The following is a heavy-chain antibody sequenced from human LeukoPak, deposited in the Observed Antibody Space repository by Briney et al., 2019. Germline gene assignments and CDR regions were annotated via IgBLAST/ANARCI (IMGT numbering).Heavy chain of an antibody. CDR2: IKQDGSEK. V-gene: IGHV3-7*05. D-gene: IGHD1-26*01. CDR1: GFTFTNYW. CDR3: ARGSGIVGG. Sequence: GGSLRLSCAASGFTFTNYWMSWVRQAPGRGLEWVANIKQDGSEKDYVDSVEGRFTISRDNAKNSLYLQMNSLRAEDTAVYYCARGSGIVGGWGQGTLVTVSS. J-gene: IGHJ4*02.